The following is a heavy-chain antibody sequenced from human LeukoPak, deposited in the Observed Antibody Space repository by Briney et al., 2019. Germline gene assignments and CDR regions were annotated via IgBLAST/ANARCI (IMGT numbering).Heavy chain of an antibody. J-gene: IGHJ5*02. CDR3: ARSESHCSGGTCYSRWFDP. CDR1: GFTFSSYA. Sequence: GGSLRLSCAASGFTFSSYAMSWVRQAPGRGLEWVALISSDGTIKYYADSVQGRFTISRDTSRNTLFLQMNSLRPEDTAAYYCARSESHCSGGTCYSRWFDPWGQGTLVTVSS. V-gene: IGHV3-30*04. D-gene: IGHD2-15*01. CDR2: ISSDGTIK.